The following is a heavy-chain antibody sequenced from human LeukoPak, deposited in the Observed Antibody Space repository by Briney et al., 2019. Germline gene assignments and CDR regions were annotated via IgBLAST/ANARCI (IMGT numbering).Heavy chain of an antibody. D-gene: IGHD3-10*01. Sequence: SETLSLTCSVSGGSISSYYWNWIRQPPGKGLEGIGYIYHSGYTNYNPSLKGRVAISVDTSKNQFSLKLTSVTAADTAVYYCARAPITMVRGVINWPYGMDVWGQGTTVTVSS. J-gene: IGHJ6*02. CDR2: IYHSGYT. V-gene: IGHV4-59*01. CDR3: ARAPITMVRGVINWPYGMDV. CDR1: GGSISSYY.